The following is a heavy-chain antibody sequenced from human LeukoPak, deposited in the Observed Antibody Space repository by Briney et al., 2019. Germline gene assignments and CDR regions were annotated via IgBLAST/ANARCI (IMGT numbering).Heavy chain of an antibody. Sequence: GGSLRLSCVASGFTFSSYSMNWVRQSPGKGLEWVSYISSSSNTIYYADSVKGRFTISRDNANNSPYLQMNSLRAEDTAVYYLARDVFDFWVGYPTTVDNWGQGTLSPSPQ. J-gene: IGHJ4*02. D-gene: IGHD3-3*01. CDR2: ISSSSNTI. CDR3: ARDVFDFWVGYPTTVDN. CDR1: GFTFSSYS. V-gene: IGHV3-48*01.